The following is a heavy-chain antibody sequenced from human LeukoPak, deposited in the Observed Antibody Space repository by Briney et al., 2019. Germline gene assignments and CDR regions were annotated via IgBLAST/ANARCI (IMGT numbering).Heavy chain of an antibody. CDR3: ARDLGYCSGGSCYPRGFDY. J-gene: IGHJ4*02. CDR2: IWYDGSNK. D-gene: IGHD2-15*01. CDR1: GFTFSSYG. V-gene: IGHV3-33*01. Sequence: GGSLRLSCAASGFTFSSYGMHWVRQAPAKGLEGVAVIWYDGSNKYYADSVKGRFTISKDNSKNTLYLQMNSLRAEDTAVYYCARDLGYCSGGSCYPRGFDYWGQGTLVTVSS.